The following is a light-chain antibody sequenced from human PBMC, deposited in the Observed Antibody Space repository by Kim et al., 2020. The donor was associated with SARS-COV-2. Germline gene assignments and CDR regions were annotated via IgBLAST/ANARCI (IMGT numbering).Light chain of an antibody. CDR2: WAS. Sequence: RATINRKSRRSVLDSSNKKNHLTWYQQKPGQPPKMVIYWASTRESGVPDRFSGSGSGTDFTLTISSLQAEDVAVYYCQHYYSIPYTFGQGTKLEI. CDR1: RSVLDSSNKKNH. V-gene: IGKV4-1*01. CDR3: QHYYSIPYT. J-gene: IGKJ2*01.